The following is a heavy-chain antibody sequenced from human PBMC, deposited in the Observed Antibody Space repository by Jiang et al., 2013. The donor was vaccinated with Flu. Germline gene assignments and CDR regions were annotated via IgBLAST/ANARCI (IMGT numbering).Heavy chain of an antibody. V-gene: IGHV1-2*02. CDR3: ARGLYSNYEGNYYGMDV. CDR1: GYTFTGYY. CDR2: INPNSGGT. D-gene: IGHD4-11*01. J-gene: IGHJ6*02. Sequence: GAEVKKPGASVKVSCKASGYTFTGYYMHWVRQAPGQGLEWMGWINPNSGGTNYAQKFQGRVTMTRDTSISTAYMELSRLRSDDTAVYYCARGLYSNYEGNYYGMDVWGQGTTVTVSS.